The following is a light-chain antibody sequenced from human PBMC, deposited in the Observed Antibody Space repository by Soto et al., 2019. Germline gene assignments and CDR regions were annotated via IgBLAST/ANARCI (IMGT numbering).Light chain of an antibody. J-gene: IGKJ1*01. CDR3: QPYAASPPT. CDR2: GAS. V-gene: IGKV3-20*01. CDR1: QSVSNAY. Sequence: EIVLTQSPGTLSLSPRERATLSCRASQSVSNAYLAWYQHKVGQSPRLLIYGASNRAPGIPDRFSGSGSGTDFTLTISSLEPEDFAEYYCQPYAASPPTFGQGTQVEVK.